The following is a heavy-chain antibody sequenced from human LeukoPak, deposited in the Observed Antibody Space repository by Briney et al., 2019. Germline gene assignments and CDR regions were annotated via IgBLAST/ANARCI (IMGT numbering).Heavy chain of an antibody. Sequence: SQTLSLTCAISGDNVSSNSAAWNWIRQSPSRGLEWLGRTYYRSKWYNDYAVSVKSRITINPDTSKNQFSLQLNSVTPEDTAVYYCAKADYGAGDYYYYYMDVWGKGTTVTVSS. V-gene: IGHV6-1*01. D-gene: IGHD4-17*01. CDR2: TYYRSKWYN. CDR1: GDNVSSNSAA. CDR3: AKADYGAGDYYYYYMDV. J-gene: IGHJ6*03.